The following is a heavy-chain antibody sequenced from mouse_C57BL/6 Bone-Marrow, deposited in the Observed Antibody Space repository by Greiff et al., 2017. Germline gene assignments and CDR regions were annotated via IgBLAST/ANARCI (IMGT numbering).Heavy chain of an antibody. CDR3: SSFDGNYFDF. J-gene: IGHJ2*01. V-gene: IGHV14-4*01. CDR2: FDPEIGDT. CDR1: GFNIKDDY. D-gene: IGHD2-3*01. Sequence: VQLKESGAELVRPGASVTLSCTASGFNIKDDYIHWVKQRPEQGLEWIGWFDPEIGDTEYASKFQGKATITSDTSSNTAYLQLSILPSEDAAVYYCSSFDGNYFDFWGQGTPLTVAS.